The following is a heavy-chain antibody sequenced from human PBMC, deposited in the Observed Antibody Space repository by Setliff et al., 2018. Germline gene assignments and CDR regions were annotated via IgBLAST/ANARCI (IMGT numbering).Heavy chain of an antibody. D-gene: IGHD1-26*01. Sequence: SETLSLTCTVSGGSISTSSHHWVWIRQSPGKGLEWIGRIYTSGSTNYNPSLKSRVTMSVDTSKNQFSLKLSSVTAADTAVYYCARKGISALSGAFDMWGQGTMVTVSS. CDR2: IYTSGST. J-gene: IGHJ3*02. CDR1: GGSISTSSHH. V-gene: IGHV4-61*05. CDR3: ARKGISALSGAFDM.